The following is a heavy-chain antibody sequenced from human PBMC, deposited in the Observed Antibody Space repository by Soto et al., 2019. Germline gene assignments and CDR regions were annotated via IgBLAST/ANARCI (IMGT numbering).Heavy chain of an antibody. CDR2: IRNKANSYTT. D-gene: IGHD1-26*01. V-gene: IGHV3-72*01. CDR1: GFTFSDHY. J-gene: IGHJ4*01. CDR3: ARDSGKGAYFDY. Sequence: EVQLVESGGGLVQPGGSQRLSCAASGFTFSDHYMDWVRQAAGKGLEWVGRIRNKANSYTTDYAASVKCRFTISRDVSKDALYLQMNILKTEDTAINCCARDSGKGAYFDYWGHGTLATVSS.